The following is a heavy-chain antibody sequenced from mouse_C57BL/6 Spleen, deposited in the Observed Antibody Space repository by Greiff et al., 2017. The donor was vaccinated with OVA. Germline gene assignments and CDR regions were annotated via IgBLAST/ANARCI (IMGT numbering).Heavy chain of an antibody. Sequence: QFQLQQPGAELVKPVASVKMSCKASGYTFTSYWITWVKHLPGQGLEWIGDISPGSGSTNYNEKFKSKATLTVDTSYSTAYMQLSSLTSEDSAVYYCARSGTGRGFADGGQGTLVTVSA. D-gene: IGHD4-1*01. CDR2: ISPGSGST. CDR3: ARSGTGRGFAD. CDR1: GYTFTSYW. V-gene: IGHV1-55*01. J-gene: IGHJ3*01.